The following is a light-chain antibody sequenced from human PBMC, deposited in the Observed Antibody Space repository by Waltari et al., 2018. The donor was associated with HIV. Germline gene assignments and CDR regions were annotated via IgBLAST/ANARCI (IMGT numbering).Light chain of an antibody. V-gene: IGLV1-44*01. Sequence: QSVLTQPPSVSGAPGQRVTISCSGSSSNIGSNAVDWYQHLPGTDPKLLIHTNNQRPSGIPDRFSGSKAGTSASLAISGLQSEDESDYYCAAWDDSLNGYVFGSGTKVTVL. CDR1: SSNIGSNA. CDR3: AAWDDSLNGYV. J-gene: IGLJ1*01. CDR2: TNN.